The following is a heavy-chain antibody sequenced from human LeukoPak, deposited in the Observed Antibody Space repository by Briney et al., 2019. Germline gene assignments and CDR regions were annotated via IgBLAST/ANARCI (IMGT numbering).Heavy chain of an antibody. V-gene: IGHV5-51*01. CDR1: GYSFTSYW. Sequence: GESLQISCKGSGYSFTSYWIGWVRQMPGKGLEWMGIIYPGDSDTRYSPSFQGQVTISADKSISTAYLQWSSLKASDTAMYYCARQPTYYYYYMDVWGKGTTVTVSS. J-gene: IGHJ6*03. CDR2: IYPGDSDT. CDR3: ARQPTYYYYYMDV.